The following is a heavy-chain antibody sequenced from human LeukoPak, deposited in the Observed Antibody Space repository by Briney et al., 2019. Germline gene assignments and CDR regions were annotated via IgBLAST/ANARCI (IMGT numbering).Heavy chain of an antibody. Sequence: PGGSLRLSCAASGFTFSSYAMSWVRQAPGKGLEWVSAISGSGGSTYYADSVKGRFTISRDNSKNTLYLQMNSLRVEDTAVYYCARGASKWELLPFDYWGQGTLVTVSS. CDR2: ISGSGGST. CDR3: ARGASKWELLPFDY. CDR1: GFTFSSYA. D-gene: IGHD1-26*01. V-gene: IGHV3-23*01. J-gene: IGHJ4*02.